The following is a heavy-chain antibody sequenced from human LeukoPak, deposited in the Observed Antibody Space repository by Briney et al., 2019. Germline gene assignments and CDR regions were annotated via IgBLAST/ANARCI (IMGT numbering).Heavy chain of an antibody. J-gene: IGHJ6*03. D-gene: IGHD1-26*01. CDR1: GFTFSSYA. V-gene: IGHV3-23*01. CDR3: ARDREEWELGDYYMDV. CDR2: ISGSGGST. Sequence: AGGSLRLSCAASGFTFSSYAMSWVRQAPGKGLEWVSAISGSGGSTYYADSVKGRFTISRDNAKNSLYLQMNSLRAEDTAVYYCARDREEWELGDYYMDVWGKGTTVTVSS.